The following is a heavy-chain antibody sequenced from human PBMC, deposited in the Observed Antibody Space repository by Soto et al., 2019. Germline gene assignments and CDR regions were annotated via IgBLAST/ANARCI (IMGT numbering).Heavy chain of an antibody. J-gene: IGHJ4*02. CDR3: AKGMYYYDSSGYRPFDY. CDR2: ISVSGGST. D-gene: IGHD3-22*01. CDR1: GFTFRNYA. Sequence: PGGSLRLSCAASGFTFRNYAMNWVRQAPGKGLEWVSGISVSGGSTYYADSVKGRFTVSRDNSKNTVFLQMNSLRAEDTAVYFCAKGMYYYDSSGYRPFDYWCQGP. V-gene: IGHV3-23*01.